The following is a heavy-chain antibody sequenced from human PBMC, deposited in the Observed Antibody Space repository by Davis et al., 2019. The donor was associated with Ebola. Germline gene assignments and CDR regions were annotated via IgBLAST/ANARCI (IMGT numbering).Heavy chain of an antibody. CDR3: ARGTLFSIVVVTAIPFDP. J-gene: IGHJ5*02. D-gene: IGHD2-21*02. CDR2: INPSGGTT. CDR1: GYTFNIYY. Sequence: AASVKVSCKASGYTFNIYYMYWVRQAPGQGLEWMGIINPSGGTTSYAQKFQGRVTITRDTSASTAYMELSSLRSEDTAVYYCARGTLFSIVVVTAIPFDPWGQGTLVTVSS. V-gene: IGHV1-46*02.